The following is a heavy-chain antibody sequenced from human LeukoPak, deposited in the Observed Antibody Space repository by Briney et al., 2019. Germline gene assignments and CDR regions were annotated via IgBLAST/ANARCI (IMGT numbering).Heavy chain of an antibody. Sequence: SETLSLTCAVYGGSFNDYYGSWFRQPPGKGLEWIGEINHSGSTNYNPSLKSRVTISVDTSKNQFSLKLSSVTAADTAVYYCAYSSDYQQRRGQGTLVTVSS. J-gene: IGHJ1*01. CDR3: AYSSDYQQR. CDR1: GGSFNDYY. CDR2: INHSGST. D-gene: IGHD3-22*01. V-gene: IGHV4-34*01.